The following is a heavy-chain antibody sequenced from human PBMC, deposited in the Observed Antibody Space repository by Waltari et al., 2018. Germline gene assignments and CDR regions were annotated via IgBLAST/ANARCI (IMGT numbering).Heavy chain of an antibody. V-gene: IGHV3-33*03. CDR2: ISYVGRKS. Sequence: QDQLVASGGGVVQPGRSLRLSCVPSGFKFRNYGLHWVRQAPGKGRGGVAVISYVGRKSVQADAVEGRFSFCRDNAMHILYRQMNRLSADDAAMYYCGGGQMRDVWGQGTLVTGSS. J-gene: IGHJ4*02. D-gene: IGHD3-16*01. CDR1: GFKFRNYG. CDR3: GGGQMRDV.